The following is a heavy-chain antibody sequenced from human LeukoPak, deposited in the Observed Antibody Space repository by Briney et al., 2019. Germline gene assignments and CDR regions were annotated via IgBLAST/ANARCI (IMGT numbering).Heavy chain of an antibody. CDR3: VRHLSAGRPAFDI. CDR1: GGSINSYY. Sequence: SEALSLTCTVSGGSINSYYWSWIRQPPGKGLEWIGYIYYSGSTDYNPSLKSRVTISVDTSNNKFSLKLTSLTAADTAVYYCVRHLSAGRPAFDIWGQGTMVTVSS. CDR2: IYYSGST. V-gene: IGHV4-59*08. D-gene: IGHD2-15*01. J-gene: IGHJ3*02.